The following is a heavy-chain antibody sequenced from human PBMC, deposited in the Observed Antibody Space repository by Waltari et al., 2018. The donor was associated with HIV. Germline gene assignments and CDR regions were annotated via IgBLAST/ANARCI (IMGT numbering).Heavy chain of an antibody. Sequence: QVQLQQSGPGLVKPSQTLSLTCAISGDSASSNRRAWTWIRQSPSRGLEWLGRTYSRSKWYSDYAISVKSRISINPDTSKNQFSLQLNSVTPDDTAVYYCARDGYNDAFDIWGQGTRVTVSS. CDR1: GDSASSNRRA. CDR3: ARDGYNDAFDI. CDR2: TYSRSKWYS. V-gene: IGHV6-1*01. J-gene: IGHJ3*02. D-gene: IGHD5-12*01.